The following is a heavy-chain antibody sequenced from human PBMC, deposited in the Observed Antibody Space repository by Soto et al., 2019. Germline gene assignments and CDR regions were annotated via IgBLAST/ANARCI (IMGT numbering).Heavy chain of an antibody. CDR3: ATVPWTAAAS. J-gene: IGHJ5*02. V-gene: IGHV3-74*01. Sequence: GGSLRLSCAASGFTFSSYWMHWVRQAPGKRLVWVSRINGDGSSTSYADSVKGRFTISRDNAKNSLYLQMNSLRDEDTAVYYCATVPWTAAASWGQGTLVTVSS. CDR1: GFTFSSYW. CDR2: INGDGSST. D-gene: IGHD6-13*01.